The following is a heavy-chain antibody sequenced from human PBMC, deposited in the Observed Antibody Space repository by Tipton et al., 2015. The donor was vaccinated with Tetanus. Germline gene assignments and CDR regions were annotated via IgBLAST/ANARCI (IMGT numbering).Heavy chain of an antibody. D-gene: IGHD6-25*01. Sequence: GSLRLSCEVSGFSFGNYKMNWVRQGPGRELEWVSSISSTSRYINYADSVKGRFTISRDNAKNSLFLEMNSLRADDTAVYYCVSGSALDYWGQGTLITVSS. CDR3: VSGSALDY. CDR1: GFSFGNYK. J-gene: IGHJ4*02. CDR2: ISSTSRYI. V-gene: IGHV3-21*01.